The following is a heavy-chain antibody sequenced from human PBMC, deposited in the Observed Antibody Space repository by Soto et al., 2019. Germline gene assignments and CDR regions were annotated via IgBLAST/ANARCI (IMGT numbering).Heavy chain of an antibody. V-gene: IGHV1-69*13. J-gene: IGHJ5*02. D-gene: IGHD3-22*01. CDR2: IIPIFGTA. CDR1: GGTFSSYA. CDR3: ARTLPYYYDSSGKNWFDP. Sequence: SVKVSCMASGGTFSSYAISWVRQAPGQGLEWMGGIIPIFGTANYAQKFQGRVTITADESTSTAYMELSSLRSEDTAVYYCARTLPYYYDSSGKNWFDPWGQGTLVTVSS.